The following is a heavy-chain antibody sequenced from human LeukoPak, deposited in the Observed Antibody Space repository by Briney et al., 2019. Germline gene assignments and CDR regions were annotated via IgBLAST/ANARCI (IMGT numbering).Heavy chain of an antibody. J-gene: IGHJ4*02. D-gene: IGHD6-19*01. V-gene: IGHV3-30*02. Sequence: GGSMRLSCAASGFTFSSYGMHWVRQAPGEGLEWVAFIRFDGSHKFYADSVKGRFTISRDNSKNTLYLQMNSLRAEDTAVYYCAKGLSVAATGYFDYWGQGTLVTVSS. CDR1: GFTFSSYG. CDR3: AKGLSVAATGYFDY. CDR2: IRFDGSHK.